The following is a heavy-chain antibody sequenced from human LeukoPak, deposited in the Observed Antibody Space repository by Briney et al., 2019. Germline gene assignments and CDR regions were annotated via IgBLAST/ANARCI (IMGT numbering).Heavy chain of an antibody. CDR2: IYYSGNT. CDR3: ARDYDDSSGESWFDT. D-gene: IGHD3-22*01. Sequence: SETLSLTCTVSGSSISSSSHYWSWIRQPTGKGLEWVGYIYYSGNTNYNPSLKSRVTISVDTSKNHFSLRLNSVTAADTAVYYCARDYDDSSGESWFDTWGQGTLVTVSS. V-gene: IGHV4-61*03. CDR1: GSSISSSSHY. J-gene: IGHJ5*02.